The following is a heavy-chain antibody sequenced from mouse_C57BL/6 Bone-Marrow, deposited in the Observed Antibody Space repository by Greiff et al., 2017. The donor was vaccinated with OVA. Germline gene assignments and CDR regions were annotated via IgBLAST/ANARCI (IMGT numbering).Heavy chain of an antibody. Sequence: VQLQQSGPELVKPGASVKISCKASGYSFTGYYMNWVKQSPEKSLEWIGEINPSTGGTTYNQKFKAKATLTVDKSSSTAYMQLKSLTSEDSAVYYCALSYDGYHFAYGGQGTRVTVSA. CDR3: ALSYDGYHFAY. V-gene: IGHV1-42*01. D-gene: IGHD2-3*01. J-gene: IGHJ3*01. CDR1: GYSFTGYY. CDR2: INPSTGGT.